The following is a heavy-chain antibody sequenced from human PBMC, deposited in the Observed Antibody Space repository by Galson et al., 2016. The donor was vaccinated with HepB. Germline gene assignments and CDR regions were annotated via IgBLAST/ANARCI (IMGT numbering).Heavy chain of an antibody. J-gene: IGHJ6*02. D-gene: IGHD4-17*01. CDR3: AKDFSLRWHDYGDPTPLGKYGMDV. Sequence: SLRLSCAASGVTFSTHAMTWVRQAPGKGLEWVSGISDVATSTYYADSVKGRFTISRDNSKNRLSLQMNSLTAEDTAVYYCAKDFSLRWHDYGDPTPLGKYGMDVWGQGTTVTVSS. V-gene: IGHV3-23*01. CDR1: GVTFSTHA. CDR2: ISDVATST.